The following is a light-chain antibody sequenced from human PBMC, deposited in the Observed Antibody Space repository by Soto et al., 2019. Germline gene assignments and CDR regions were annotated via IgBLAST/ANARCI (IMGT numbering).Light chain of an antibody. CDR3: GSWDSSLSAYV. CDR2: DDN. V-gene: IGLV1-51*01. CDR1: SSNIGGNS. Sequence: VLTQPPSVSAAPGQKVTISCSGSSSNIGGNSVSWYQQLPGTAPKPLIYDDNKRPSGIPDRFSGSKSGTSATLGITGFQTGDEADYYCGSWDSSLSAYVFGTGTKVTVL. J-gene: IGLJ1*01.